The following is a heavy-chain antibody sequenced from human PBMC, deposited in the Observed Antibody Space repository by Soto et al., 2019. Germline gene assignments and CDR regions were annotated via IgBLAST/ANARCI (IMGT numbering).Heavy chain of an antibody. J-gene: IGHJ3*02. CDR3: ARVGCSSTSCYLPTRGAFDI. CDR2: IYYSGST. D-gene: IGHD2-2*01. CDR1: GGSISSYY. Sequence: SETLSLTCTVSGGSISSYYWSWIRQPPGKGLEWIGYIYYSGSTNYNPSLKSRVTISVDTSKNQFSLKLSSVTAADTAVYYCARVGCSSTSCYLPTRGAFDIWGQGTMVTVSS. V-gene: IGHV4-59*01.